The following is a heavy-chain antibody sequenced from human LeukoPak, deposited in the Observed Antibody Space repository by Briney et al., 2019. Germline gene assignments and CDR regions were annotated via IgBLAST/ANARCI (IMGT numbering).Heavy chain of an antibody. V-gene: IGHV1-46*01. J-gene: IGHJ4*02. D-gene: IGHD4-17*01. Sequence: ASVKVSCKASGYTFTSYYMHWVRQAPGQGLEWMGIINPSGGSTNYAQKFQGRVTMTRDTSTSTVYMELSSLRSEDTAVYFCARDYGDYVSYFDYWGQGTLVTVSS. CDR3: ARDYGDYVSYFDY. CDR2: INPSGGST. CDR1: GYTFTSYY.